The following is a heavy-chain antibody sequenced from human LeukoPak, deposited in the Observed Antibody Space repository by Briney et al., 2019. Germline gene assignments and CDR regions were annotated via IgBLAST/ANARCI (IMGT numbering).Heavy chain of an antibody. Sequence: GGSLRLSCAASGFTFSSYAMSWVRQAPGKGLEWVSAISGSGGSTYYADPVKGRFTISRDNSKNTLYLQMNSLRAEDTAVYYCAKGSDIVVVVAATEEYYFDYWGQGTLVTVSS. CDR3: AKGSDIVVVVAATEEYYFDY. D-gene: IGHD2-15*01. J-gene: IGHJ4*02. CDR2: ISGSGGST. V-gene: IGHV3-23*01. CDR1: GFTFSSYA.